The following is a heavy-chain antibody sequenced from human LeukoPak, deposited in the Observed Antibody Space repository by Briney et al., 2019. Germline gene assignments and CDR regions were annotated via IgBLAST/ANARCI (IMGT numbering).Heavy chain of an antibody. CDR3: ARDASPYSSSWINWFDP. CDR2: IYYSGST. J-gene: IGHJ5*02. D-gene: IGHD6-13*01. Sequence: PSETLSLTCTVSGGSISSGGYYWSWTRQHPGKGLEWIGYIYYSGSTYYNPSLKSRVTISVDTSKNQFSLKLSSVTAADTAVYYCARDASPYSSSWINWFDPWGQGTLVTVSS. V-gene: IGHV4-31*03. CDR1: GGSISSGGYY.